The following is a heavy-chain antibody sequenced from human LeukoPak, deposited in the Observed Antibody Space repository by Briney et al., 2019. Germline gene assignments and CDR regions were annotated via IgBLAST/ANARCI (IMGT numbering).Heavy chain of an antibody. Sequence: GGSLRLSCVASGFTFSSFAIHWVRQGPGKGLEWVAVISYDGSNKYYADSVKGRFTISRDNSKNTLYLQMNSLRTEDTAVYYCARDRRSVDYSNYATTNWFDPWGQGTLVTVSS. V-gene: IGHV3-30-3*01. CDR2: ISYDGSNK. J-gene: IGHJ5*02. CDR1: GFTFSSFA. CDR3: ARDRRSVDYSNYATTNWFDP. D-gene: IGHD4-11*01.